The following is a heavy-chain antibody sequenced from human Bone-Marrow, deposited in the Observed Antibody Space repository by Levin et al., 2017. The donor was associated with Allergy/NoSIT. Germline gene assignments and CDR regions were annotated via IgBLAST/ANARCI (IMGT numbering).Heavy chain of an antibody. CDR3: ARRDSSGWDKGAFDV. D-gene: IGHD6-19*01. CDR2: MNPYSGNT. CDR1: GYTFTDYD. Sequence: ASVKVSCKASGYTFTDYDINWVRQASGQGLEWMGWMNPYSGNTGYAQKFQGRVTMTRTTSIRAAYMELSSLRSEDTAVYYCARRDSSGWDKGAFDVRGQGTMVNVSS. J-gene: IGHJ3*01. V-gene: IGHV1-8*01.